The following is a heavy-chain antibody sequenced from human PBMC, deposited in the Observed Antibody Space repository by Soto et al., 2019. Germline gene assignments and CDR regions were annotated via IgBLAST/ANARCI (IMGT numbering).Heavy chain of an antibody. V-gene: IGHV1-8*01. J-gene: IGHJ6*03. D-gene: IGHD3-3*01. CDR2: MNPNSGNT. Sequence: ASVKVSCKASGYTFTSYDINWVRQATGQGLEWMGWMNPNSGNTGYAQKFQGRVTMTRNTSISTAYMELSSLRSEDTAVYYCARVPLTIFGVVHYYYMDVWGKGTTVTVSS. CDR1: GYTFTSYD. CDR3: ARVPLTIFGVVHYYYMDV.